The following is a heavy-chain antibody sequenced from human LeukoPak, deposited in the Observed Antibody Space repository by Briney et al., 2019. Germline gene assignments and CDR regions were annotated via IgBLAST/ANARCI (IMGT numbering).Heavy chain of an antibody. CDR2: ISWNSGNI. J-gene: IGHJ6*02. CDR3: AKDIEWEVRGMDV. D-gene: IGHD1-26*01. V-gene: IGHV3-9*01. Sequence: SLRLSCAASGFTFGDYALHWVRQAPGKGLEWVSGISWNSGNIGYADSVKGRFTISRDNAKNSLYLQMSSLRAADTALYYCAKDIEWEVRGMDVWGQGTTVTVSS. CDR1: GFTFGDYA.